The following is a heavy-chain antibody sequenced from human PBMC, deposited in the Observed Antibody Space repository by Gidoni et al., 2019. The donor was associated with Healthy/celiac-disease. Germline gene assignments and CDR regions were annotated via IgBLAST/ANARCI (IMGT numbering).Heavy chain of an antibody. V-gene: IGHV3-23*04. CDR3: AKDTLRAYDSSGYYFDY. Sequence: EVQLVESGGGLVQPGGSLRLSCSAPGFTFSSYAMSWVRQAPGKGLAWVSAISSSGGSTYYADSVKGRFTISRDNSKNTLYLQMNSLRAEDTAVYYCAKDTLRAYDSSGYYFDYWGQGTLVTVSS. D-gene: IGHD3-22*01. CDR1: GFTFSSYA. J-gene: IGHJ4*02. CDR2: ISSSGGST.